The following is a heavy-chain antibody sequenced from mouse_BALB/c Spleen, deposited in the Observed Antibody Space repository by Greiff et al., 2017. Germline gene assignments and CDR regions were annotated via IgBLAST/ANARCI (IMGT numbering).Heavy chain of an antibody. CDR1: GFSLTGYG. D-gene: IGHD2-2*01. J-gene: IGHJ2*01. CDR3: ARGGYGYDGYFDY. V-gene: IGHV2-6-7*01. CDR2: IWGDGST. Sequence: VQGVESGPGLVAPSQSLSITCTVSGFSLTGYGVNWVRQPPGKGLEWLGMIWGDGSTDYNSALKSRLSISKDNSKSQVFLKMNSLQTDDTARYYCARGGYGYDGYFDYWGQGTTLTVSS.